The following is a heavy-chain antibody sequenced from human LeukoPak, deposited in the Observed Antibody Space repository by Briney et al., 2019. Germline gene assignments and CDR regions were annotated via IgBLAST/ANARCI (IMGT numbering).Heavy chain of an antibody. CDR2: ISHSGST. Sequence: PSETLSLTCAVYGGSFSGYYWSWIRQPPGKGLEWIGEISHSGSTNYNPSLKSRVTISVDTSKNQFPLKLSSVTAADTAVYYCARGRIAVAAPYYYYMDVWGKGTTVTVSS. V-gene: IGHV4-34*01. CDR1: GGSFSGYY. CDR3: ARGRIAVAAPYYYYMDV. J-gene: IGHJ6*03. D-gene: IGHD6-19*01.